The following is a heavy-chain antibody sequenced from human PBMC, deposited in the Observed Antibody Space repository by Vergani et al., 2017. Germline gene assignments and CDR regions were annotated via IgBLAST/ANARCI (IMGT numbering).Heavy chain of an antibody. CDR2: IIPIFGTA. V-gene: IGHV1-69*01. J-gene: IGHJ3*02. CDR3: ARDEVPFGGGIVVVDAFDI. D-gene: IGHD3-22*01. CDR1: GGTFSSYA. Sequence: QVQLVQSGAEVKKPGSSVKVSCKASGGTFSSYAISWVRQAPGQGLEWMGGIIPIFGTANYAQKFQGRVTITADESTSTAYIELSSLRSEDTAVYSGARDEVPFGGGIVVVDAFDIWGQGTMVTVSS.